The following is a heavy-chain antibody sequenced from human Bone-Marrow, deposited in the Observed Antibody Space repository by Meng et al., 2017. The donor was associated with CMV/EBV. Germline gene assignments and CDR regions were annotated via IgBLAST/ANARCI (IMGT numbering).Heavy chain of an antibody. CDR3: ARDHLAPDYDILTGSFDY. Sequence: GESLKISCAASGFTFSSYEMNWVRQAPGKGLEWVSYISSSGSTIYYADSVKGRFTISRDNAKNSLYLQMNSLRAEDTAVYYCARDHLAPDYDILTGSFDYWGQGTLVTVSS. D-gene: IGHD3-9*01. V-gene: IGHV3-48*03. J-gene: IGHJ4*02. CDR1: GFTFSSYE. CDR2: ISSSGSTI.